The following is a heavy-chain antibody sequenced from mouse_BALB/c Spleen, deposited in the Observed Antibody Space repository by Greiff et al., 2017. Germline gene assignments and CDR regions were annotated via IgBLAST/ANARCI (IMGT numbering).Heavy chain of an antibody. CDR2: IYPGSGNT. CDR3: ERSTMITTRDYYAMDY. CDR1: GYTFTDYY. J-gene: IGHJ4*01. D-gene: IGHD2-4*01. V-gene: IGHV1-77*01. Sequence: QVQLKESGAELARPGASVKLSCKASGYTFTDYYINWVKQRTGQGLEWIGEIYPGSGNTYYNEKFKGKATLTADKSSSTAYMQLSSLTSEDSAVYFCERSTMITTRDYYAMDYWGQGTSVTVSS.